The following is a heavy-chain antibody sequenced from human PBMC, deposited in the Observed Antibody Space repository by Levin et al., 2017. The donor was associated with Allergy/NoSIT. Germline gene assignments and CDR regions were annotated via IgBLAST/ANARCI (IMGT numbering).Heavy chain of an antibody. J-gene: IGHJ6*02. Sequence: LSLTCAASGFTFSSYGMHWVRQAPGKGLEWVAVIWYDGSNKYYADSVKGRFTISRDNSKNTLYLQMNSLRAEDTAVYYCARDRSMVRGVINYYYGMDVWGQGTTVTVSS. V-gene: IGHV3-33*01. CDR1: GFTFSSYG. CDR2: IWYDGSNK. CDR3: ARDRSMVRGVINYYYGMDV. D-gene: IGHD3-10*01.